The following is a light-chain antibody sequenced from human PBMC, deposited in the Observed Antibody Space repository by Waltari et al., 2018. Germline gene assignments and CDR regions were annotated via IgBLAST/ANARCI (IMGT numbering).Light chain of an antibody. CDR3: MQGTHWPYT. V-gene: IGKV2-30*02. CDR1: QSLVHSDGNTH. CDR2: RVF. Sequence: VVMTQSPPSLLVTLDQATHIPCKSSQSLVHSDGNTHLTWFQQRRGQSPRRLIYRVFNRDSGVPDRFSGSGSGTDFTLKISRVEAEDVGVYYCMQGTHWPYTFGQGTKLDIK. J-gene: IGKJ2*01.